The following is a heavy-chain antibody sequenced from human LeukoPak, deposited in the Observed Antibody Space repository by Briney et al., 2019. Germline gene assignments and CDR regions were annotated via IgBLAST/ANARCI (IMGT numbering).Heavy chain of an antibody. CDR3: ARGSVQLWLRDTYYYMDV. CDR1: GFTFDDYA. V-gene: IGHV3-20*04. CDR2: INWNGRIT. Sequence: RPGESLRLSCAASGFTFDDYAMNWVRQVPGRGLECASGINWNGRITEYADSVKDRFTISRQNTKNSLYLYMNNLGGEDTALYFCARGSVQLWLRDTYYYMDVWGKGTTVTVPS. D-gene: IGHD5-18*01. J-gene: IGHJ6*03.